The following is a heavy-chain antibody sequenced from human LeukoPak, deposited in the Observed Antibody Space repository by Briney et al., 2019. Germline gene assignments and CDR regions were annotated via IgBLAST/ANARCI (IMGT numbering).Heavy chain of an antibody. CDR3: ARGDDYGGIYYFDY. CDR1: GFIFSRYE. V-gene: IGHV3-48*03. D-gene: IGHD4-23*01. CDR2: IGSSGSSI. J-gene: IGHJ4*02. Sequence: GGSLRLSCAASGFIFSRYEMNWVRQAPGKGLEWVSYIGSSGSSIYYADSVKGRFTISRDNAKKSLYLVMNSLRAEDTAVYYCARGDDYGGIYYFDYWGQGALVTVSS.